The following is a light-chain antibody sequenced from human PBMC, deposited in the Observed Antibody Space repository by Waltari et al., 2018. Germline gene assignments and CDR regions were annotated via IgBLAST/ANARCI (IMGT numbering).Light chain of an antibody. CDR2: GAS. J-gene: IGKJ4*01. Sequence: AIRITQSPSSLSASTGDRVTITCRASQGISSYLAWSQQKPGKAPKLLIYGASTLQSGVPSRFSGSGSGTDFTLTISCLQSEDFATYYCQQYHNYPFFGGGTRVEIK. V-gene: IGKV1-8*01. CDR3: QQYHNYPF. CDR1: QGISSY.